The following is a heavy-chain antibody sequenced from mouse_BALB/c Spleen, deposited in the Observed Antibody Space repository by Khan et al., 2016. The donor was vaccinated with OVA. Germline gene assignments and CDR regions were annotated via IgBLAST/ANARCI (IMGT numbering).Heavy chain of an antibody. CDR1: GYSITSDYA. CDR3: ARKNYYGYAMDY. D-gene: IGHD1-1*01. Sequence: EVQLQESGPGLVKPSQSLSLTCTVTGYSITSDYAWDWIRQFPGNKLEWMGYISYGGSNSYNPSLKSRISITRDQSKNQFFLQLNSVTTEDTATYYCARKNYYGYAMDYWGQGTSVTVSS. V-gene: IGHV3-2*02. J-gene: IGHJ4*01. CDR2: ISYGGSN.